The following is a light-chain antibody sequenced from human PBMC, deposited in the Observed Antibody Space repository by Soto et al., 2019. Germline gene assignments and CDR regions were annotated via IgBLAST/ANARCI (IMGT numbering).Light chain of an antibody. CDR1: SSDVGGYNY. CDR3: SSYTSTTTPHHV. V-gene: IGLV2-14*01. J-gene: IGLJ1*01. CDR2: EVS. Sequence: QSALTQPASVSGSPGQSITISCTGTSSDVGGYNYVSWYQQHPGKAPKLMIYEVSNRPSGVSNRFSGSKSGNTASLTISGLQAEDEADYYCSSYTSTTTPHHVFGTGTKLTVL.